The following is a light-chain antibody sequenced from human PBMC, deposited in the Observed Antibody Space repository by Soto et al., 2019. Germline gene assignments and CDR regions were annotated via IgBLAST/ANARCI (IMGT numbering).Light chain of an antibody. CDR1: QSISSY. J-gene: IGKJ1*01. CDR3: QQSYSTPLT. CDR2: AAS. Sequence: DIQMTQSPSSLSASVGDRVTITCRASQSISSYLNWYQQKPGKAPKLLISAASSLQSGVPSRFSGSGSGTDFTLTISSLQPEDFATDYCQQSYSTPLTVGQGTKVEIK. V-gene: IGKV1-39*01.